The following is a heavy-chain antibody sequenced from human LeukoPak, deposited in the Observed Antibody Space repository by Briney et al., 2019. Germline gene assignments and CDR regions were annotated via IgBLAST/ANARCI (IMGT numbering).Heavy chain of an antibody. D-gene: IGHD5-12*01. Sequence: GRSLRLSCAASGFTFSSYAMHWVRQAPGKGLEWVAVISYDGSNKYYADSVKGRFTISRDNSKNTLYLQMNSLRAEDTAVYYCARVGGGYSGYDGHFDCWGQGTLVTVSS. CDR3: ARVGGGYSGYDGHFDC. J-gene: IGHJ4*02. CDR2: ISYDGSNK. V-gene: IGHV3-30-3*01. CDR1: GFTFSSYA.